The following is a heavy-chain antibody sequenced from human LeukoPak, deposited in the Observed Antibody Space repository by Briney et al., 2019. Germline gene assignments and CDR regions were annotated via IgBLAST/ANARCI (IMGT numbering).Heavy chain of an antibody. Sequence: GGSLRLSCAASGFTFSYYYMSWIRQAPGKGLEWVAYISSSDSTMYYADSVKGRFTISRDNAKRSLYLQMNSLRVEDTAVYYCARELAMIVVVGTFDYWGQGTRVTVSS. CDR3: ARELAMIVVVGTFDY. J-gene: IGHJ4*02. CDR1: GFTFSYYY. D-gene: IGHD3-22*01. V-gene: IGHV3-11*01. CDR2: ISSSDSTM.